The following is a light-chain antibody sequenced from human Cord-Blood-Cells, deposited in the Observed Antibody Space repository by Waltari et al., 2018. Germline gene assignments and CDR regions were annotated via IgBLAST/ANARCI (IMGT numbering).Light chain of an antibody. CDR1: SLRSYY. J-gene: IGLJ2*01. CDR3: NSRDSSGNHLV. CDR2: GKN. V-gene: IGLV3-19*01. Sequence: SSELTQDPAVSVALGQTVRITCQGASLRSYYASWYQQKPGQAPVLVIYGKNNRPSGITDRFSGSSSGNTASLTITGAQAEDEADYYCNSRDSSGNHLVFGGGTKLTVL.